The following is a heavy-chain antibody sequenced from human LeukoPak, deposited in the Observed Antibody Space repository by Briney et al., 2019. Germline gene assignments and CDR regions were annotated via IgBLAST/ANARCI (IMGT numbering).Heavy chain of an antibody. D-gene: IGHD4-17*01. CDR1: GVTFSSYW. CDR2: IKEDGSEK. J-gene: IGHJ4*02. CDR3: VRVGEDYGDRWDF. Sequence: GGSLRLSCAASGVTFSSYWMSWVRQAPGKGLEWVANIKEDGSEKYYVDSVKGRFTISRDNAKTSVYLQMNSLRAEDTAVYYCVRVGEDYGDRWDFWGQGTLVTVSS. V-gene: IGHV3-7*01.